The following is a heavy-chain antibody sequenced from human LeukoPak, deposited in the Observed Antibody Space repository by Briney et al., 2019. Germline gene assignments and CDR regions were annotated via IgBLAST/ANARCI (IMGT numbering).Heavy chain of an antibody. D-gene: IGHD2-2*01. Sequence: GGSLKLSCAASGFTFSGPAMHWVRQASGKGLEWVGRIRSKANSYATAYAASVKGRFTISRDDSKNTAYLQMNSLKTEDTAVYYCTSSTSCPDCWGQGTLVTVSS. CDR1: GFTFSGPA. J-gene: IGHJ4*02. CDR3: TSSTSCPDC. V-gene: IGHV3-73*01. CDR2: IRSKANSYAT.